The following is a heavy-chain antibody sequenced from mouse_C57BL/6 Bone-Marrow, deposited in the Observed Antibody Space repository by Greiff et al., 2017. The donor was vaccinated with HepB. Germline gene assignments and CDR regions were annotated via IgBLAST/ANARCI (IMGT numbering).Heavy chain of an antibody. CDR3: ARSNYYGSSYRYFDY. Sequence: QVQLQQPGAELVKPGASVKLSCKASGYTFTSYWMHWVKQRPGQGLEWIGMIHPNSGSTNYNEKFKSKATLTVDKSSSTAYMQLSSLTSEDFAVYYCARSNYYGSSYRYFDYWGQGTTLTVSS. V-gene: IGHV1-64*01. J-gene: IGHJ2*01. CDR1: GYTFTSYW. CDR2: IHPNSGST. D-gene: IGHD1-1*01.